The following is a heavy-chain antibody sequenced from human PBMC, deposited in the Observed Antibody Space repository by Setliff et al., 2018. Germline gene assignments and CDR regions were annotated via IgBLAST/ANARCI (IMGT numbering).Heavy chain of an antibody. J-gene: IGHJ4*02. CDR2: IYYSGST. Sequence: PSETLSLTCTVSGGSISSSSYYWGWIRQPPGKGLEWIGSIYYSGSTYYNPPLKSRVTISVDTSKNQFSLKLSSVTAADTAVYYCARALGATITHFDYWGQGTLVTVSS. CDR3: ARALGATITHFDY. D-gene: IGHD1-26*01. CDR1: GGSISSSSYY. V-gene: IGHV4-39*01.